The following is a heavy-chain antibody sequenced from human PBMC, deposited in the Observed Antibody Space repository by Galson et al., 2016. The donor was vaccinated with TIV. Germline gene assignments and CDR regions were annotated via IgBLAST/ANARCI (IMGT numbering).Heavy chain of an antibody. D-gene: IGHD1-14*01. V-gene: IGHV3-73*01. J-gene: IGHJ4*02. CDR1: GFTFSDSA. Sequence: SLRLSCAVSGFTFSDSAMHWVRQASGKGLEWIGRINNKANTHATEYTASLKGRFTISRDDSRNTAYLQMNNLKTEDTAVYYFTTRPGPGKPRIDYWGQGTLVTVSS. CDR3: TTRPGPGKPRIDY. CDR2: INNKANTHAT.